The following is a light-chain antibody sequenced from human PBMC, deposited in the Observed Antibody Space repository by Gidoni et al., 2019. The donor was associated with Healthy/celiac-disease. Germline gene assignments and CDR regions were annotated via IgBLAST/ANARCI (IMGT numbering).Light chain of an antibody. J-gene: IGLJ3*02. V-gene: IGLV3-1*01. CDR1: KLGDKY. Sequence: SYELTQPPSVSVSPGQTASIPCPGDKLGDKYACWYQQKQGQSPVLVIYQESKRPSGIPERFSGSNSGNTATLTIRGTQAMDEADYYCQAWDSSTAVFGGGTKLTVL. CDR3: QAWDSSTAV. CDR2: QES.